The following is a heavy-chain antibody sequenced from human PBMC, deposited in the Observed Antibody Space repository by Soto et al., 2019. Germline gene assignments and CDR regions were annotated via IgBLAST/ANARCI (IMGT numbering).Heavy chain of an antibody. D-gene: IGHD1-26*01. Sequence: EMQVLESGGGLVQPGGSLRLSCAASGFAFSNFHMNWVSQAPGKGLQWVATIGGAGNDIHYADSVEGRFTVSRDNSKNTLHLQMDGLRDEDTAIYYCAKRFSDAWEAGMDVWGQGTTVTVSS. CDR3: AKRFSDAWEAGMDV. J-gene: IGHJ6*02. V-gene: IGHV3-23*01. CDR1: GFAFSNFH. CDR2: IGGAGNDI.